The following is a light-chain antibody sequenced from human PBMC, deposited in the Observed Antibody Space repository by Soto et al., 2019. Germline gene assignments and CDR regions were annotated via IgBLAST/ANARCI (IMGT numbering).Light chain of an antibody. V-gene: IGLV2-8*01. J-gene: IGLJ3*02. CDR3: SSYAGSNNWGWL. CDR1: SSDVGGYNY. CDR2: EVS. Sequence: QSVLTQPPSASGSPGQSVTISCTGTSSDVGGYNYVSWYQQHPGKAPKLMIYEVSKRPSGVPDRFSGSKSGNTASLTVSGLPAEDEADYYYSSYAGSNNWGWLFGGGTKLTVL.